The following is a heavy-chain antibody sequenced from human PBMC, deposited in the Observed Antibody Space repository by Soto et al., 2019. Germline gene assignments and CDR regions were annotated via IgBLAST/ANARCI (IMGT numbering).Heavy chain of an antibody. CDR1: GFNISSYY. Sequence: PSETLSLTCTVSGFNISSYYWSWIRQPPGKGLEWIGYIYYSGSTNYNPSLKSRVTISVDTSKNQFSLKLSSVTAADTAVYYCARDSSSWYATISGFDPWGQGTLVTVSS. CDR2: IYYSGST. D-gene: IGHD6-13*01. J-gene: IGHJ5*02. V-gene: IGHV4-59*01. CDR3: ARDSSSWYATISGFDP.